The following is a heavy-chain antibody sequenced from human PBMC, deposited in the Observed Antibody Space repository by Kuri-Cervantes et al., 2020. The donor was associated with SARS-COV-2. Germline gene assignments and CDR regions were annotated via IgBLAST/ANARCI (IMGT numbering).Heavy chain of an antibody. V-gene: IGHV1-18*01. Sequence: ASVKVSCKASGYTFTSYGISWVRQAPGQGLEWMGWISAYNGNTNYARKLQGRVTMTTDTSTSTAYMELRSLRSDDTAVYYCARAFCSSTSCYYFDYWGQGTLVTVSS. D-gene: IGHD2-2*01. CDR1: GYTFTSYG. CDR3: ARAFCSSTSCYYFDY. CDR2: ISAYNGNT. J-gene: IGHJ4*02.